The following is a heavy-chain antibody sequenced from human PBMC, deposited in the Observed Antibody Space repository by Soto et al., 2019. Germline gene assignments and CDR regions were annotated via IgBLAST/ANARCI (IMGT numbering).Heavy chain of an antibody. CDR3: AREVPGPLRIGSNERYFDY. CDR1: GGSISIYY. CDR2: IYYSGST. D-gene: IGHD3-10*01. V-gene: IGHV4-59*01. J-gene: IGHJ4*02. Sequence: SETLSLTCTVSGGSISIYYWSWIRQPPGKGLEWIGYIYYSGSTNYNPSLKSRVTISVDTSKNQFSLRLSSVTAADTAVYYCAREVPGPLRIGSNERYFDYWGQGTLVTVS.